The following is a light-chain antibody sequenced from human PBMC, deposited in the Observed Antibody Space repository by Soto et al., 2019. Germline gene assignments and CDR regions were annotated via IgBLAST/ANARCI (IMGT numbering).Light chain of an antibody. CDR1: QSVSNN. J-gene: IGKJ1*01. CDR3: QQYNDWPRT. CDR2: GAS. V-gene: IGKV3-15*01. Sequence: ELVMTQSPATLAVSPGERATLSCRASQSVSNNLAWYQQTPGQAPRLLIYGASTRATGIPARFSGSGSGTEFTLTISSLQSEDFAVYYCQQYNDWPRTFGQGTKV.